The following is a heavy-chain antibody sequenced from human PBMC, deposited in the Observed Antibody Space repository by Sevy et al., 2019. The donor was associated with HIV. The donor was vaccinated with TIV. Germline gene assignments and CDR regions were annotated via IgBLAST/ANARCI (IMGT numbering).Heavy chain of an antibody. V-gene: IGHV3-33*08. CDR2: IWYDGSNK. Sequence: GGSLRLSCAASGFSFSSYAMSWVRQAPGKGLEWVAVIWYDGSNKYYADSVKGRFTISRDNSKNTLYLQMNSLRAEDTAVYYCARERGSYTLFDYWGQGTLVTVSS. J-gene: IGHJ4*02. CDR3: ARERGSYTLFDY. D-gene: IGHD1-26*01. CDR1: GFSFSSYA.